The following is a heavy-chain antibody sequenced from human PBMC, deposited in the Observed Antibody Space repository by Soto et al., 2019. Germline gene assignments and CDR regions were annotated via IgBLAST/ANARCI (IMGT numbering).Heavy chain of an antibody. V-gene: IGHV2-70*04. D-gene: IGHD6-13*01. CDR3: ARTRSMAAAGTFDD. Sequence: SGPTLVNPTQTLTLTCTFSGFSLSTIGMRGSWIRQPPGKALEWLARIDWDDDKFYSTSLKTRLTISKDTSKNQVVLTMTNMDPVDTATYYCARTRSMAAAGTFDDWGQGTTVTVSS. CDR2: IDWDDDK. CDR1: GFSLSTIGMR. J-gene: IGHJ4*02.